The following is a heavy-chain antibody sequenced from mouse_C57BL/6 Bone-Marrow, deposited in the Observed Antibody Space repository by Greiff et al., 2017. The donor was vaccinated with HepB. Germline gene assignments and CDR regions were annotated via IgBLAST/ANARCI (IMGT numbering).Heavy chain of an antibody. CDR1: GYTFTSYG. V-gene: IGHV1-81*01. Sequence: VKLMESGAELARPGASVKLSCKASGYTFTSYGISWVKQRPGQGLEWIGEIYPRSGNTYYNEKFKGKATLTADKSSSTAYMELRSLTSEDSAVYFCARRGYYGGFAYWGQGTLVTVSA. CDR2: IYPRSGNT. J-gene: IGHJ3*01. CDR3: ARRGYYGGFAY. D-gene: IGHD1-1*01.